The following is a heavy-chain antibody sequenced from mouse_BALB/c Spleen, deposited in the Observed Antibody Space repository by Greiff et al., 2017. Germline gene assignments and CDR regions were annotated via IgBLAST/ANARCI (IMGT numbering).Heavy chain of an antibody. V-gene: IGHV3-6*02. D-gene: IGHD1-3*01. CDR2: ISYDGSN. CDR1: GYSITSGYY. CDR3: ARRRTRYFDV. Sequence: VQLKESGPGLVKPSQSLSLTCSVTGYSITSGYYWNWIRQFPGNKLEWMGYISYDGSNNYNPSLKNRISITRYTSKNQFFLKLNSVTTEDTATYYCARRRTRYFDVWGAGTTVTVSS. J-gene: IGHJ1*01.